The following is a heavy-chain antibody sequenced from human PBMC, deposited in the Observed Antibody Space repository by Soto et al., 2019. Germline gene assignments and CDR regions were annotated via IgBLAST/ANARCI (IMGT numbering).Heavy chain of an antibody. Sequence: PGGSLRLSCAASGFTFSTYAMTWVRQAPGKGLEWVSTLSGRGDDTYYADSVKGRFTISRDNSKNTLYLQMNSLRVEDTAVYYCAKLNPYETSGYFDYWGQGTLVTVSS. D-gene: IGHD3-22*01. CDR1: GFTFSTYA. J-gene: IGHJ4*02. CDR2: LSGRGDDT. CDR3: AKLNPYETSGYFDY. V-gene: IGHV3-23*01.